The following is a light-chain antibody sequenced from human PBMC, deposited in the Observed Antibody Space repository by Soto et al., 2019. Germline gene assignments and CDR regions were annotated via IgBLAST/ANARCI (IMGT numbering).Light chain of an antibody. Sequence: ETVLTQSPGTLSLSPGERATLSCRASQTIRSNYLAWYRQTTGQAPRLLIYGASNRATGIADRFSGSGSGTDFPLIISRLEPEDFALYYCQQYGSSPWTFGQGTKVEIK. CDR3: QQYGSSPWT. CDR2: GAS. V-gene: IGKV3-20*01. J-gene: IGKJ1*01. CDR1: QTIRSNY.